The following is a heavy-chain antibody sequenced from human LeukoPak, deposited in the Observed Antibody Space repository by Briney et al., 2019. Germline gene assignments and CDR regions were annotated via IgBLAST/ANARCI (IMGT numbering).Heavy chain of an antibody. J-gene: IGHJ5*02. CDR1: GFTFSSYA. CDR2: ISGSGGST. Sequence: HPGGSLRLSCAASGFTFSSYAMSWVRQAPGKGLEWVSAISGSGGSTYYADSVKGRFTISRDNSKNTLYLQMNSLRAEDTAVYYCARLPKYDFWSGYYWFDPWGQGTLVTVSS. D-gene: IGHD3-3*01. V-gene: IGHV3-23*01. CDR3: ARLPKYDFWSGYYWFDP.